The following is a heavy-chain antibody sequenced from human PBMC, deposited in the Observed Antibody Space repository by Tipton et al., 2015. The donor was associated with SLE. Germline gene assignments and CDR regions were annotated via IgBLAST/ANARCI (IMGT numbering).Heavy chain of an antibody. CDR1: GGSISSGSYY. CDR2: IYTSGST. CDR3: ARDLAYCSSTSCFDYFDY. V-gene: IGHV4-61*02. J-gene: IGHJ4*02. Sequence: GGSISSGSYYWSWIRQPAGKGLEWIGRIYTSGSTNYNPSLKSRVTISVDTSKNQFSLKLSSVTAADTAVYYCARDLAYCSSTSCFDYFDYWGQGTLVTVSS. D-gene: IGHD2-2*01.